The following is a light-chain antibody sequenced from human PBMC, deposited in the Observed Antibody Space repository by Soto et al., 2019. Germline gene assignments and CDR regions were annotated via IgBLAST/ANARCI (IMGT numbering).Light chain of an antibody. V-gene: IGLV1-51*01. CDR2: DNH. J-gene: IGLJ3*02. Sequence: QSVLTQPPSVSAAPGQKVTISCSGSISNIGNNYMSWYQQLPGTAPKLLIHDNHKRPSGIPDRFSGSKSGTSATLGITGLQTGDEADYYCGTWDSSLSAGVFGGGTKLTVL. CDR3: GTWDSSLSAGV. CDR1: ISNIGNNY.